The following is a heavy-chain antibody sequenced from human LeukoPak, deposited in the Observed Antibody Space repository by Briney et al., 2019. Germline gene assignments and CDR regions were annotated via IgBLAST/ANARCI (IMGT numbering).Heavy chain of an antibody. CDR1: GFTFSSYA. V-gene: IGHV3-23*01. D-gene: IGHD3-16*02. CDR3: AKPEGILGELSSWYYFDY. J-gene: IGHJ4*02. Sequence: PGGSLRLSCAASGFTFSSYAMSWVRQAPGKGLKWVSAISGSGGSTYYVDSVKGRFTISRDNSKNTLYLQMNSLRAEDTAVYYCAKPEGILGELSSWYYFDYWGQGTLVTVSS. CDR2: ISGSGGST.